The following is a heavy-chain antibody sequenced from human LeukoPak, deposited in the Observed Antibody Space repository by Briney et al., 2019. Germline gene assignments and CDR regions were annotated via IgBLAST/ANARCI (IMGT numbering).Heavy chain of an antibody. Sequence: GGSLRLSCAASGFTFSSYGMHWVRQAPGKGLEWVAFIRYDGSNKYYADSVKGRFTISRDNSKNTLYLQMNSLRAEDTAVYYCANSGVAPDLLNYYYYYMDVWGKGTTVTVSS. V-gene: IGHV3-30*02. CDR1: GFTFSSYG. J-gene: IGHJ6*03. D-gene: IGHD2-15*01. CDR2: IRYDGSNK. CDR3: ANSGVAPDLLNYYYYYMDV.